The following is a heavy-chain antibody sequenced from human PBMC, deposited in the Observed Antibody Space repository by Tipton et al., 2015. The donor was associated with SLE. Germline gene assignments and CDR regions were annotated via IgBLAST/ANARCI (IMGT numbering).Heavy chain of an antibody. CDR2: LQSKTDGGTS. CDR1: GFSFSNAW. Sequence: SLRLSWAASGFSFSNAWMSWVRQAPGKGLEWVSRLQSKTDGGTSDYAAPVIGRFIISRDDSRNMLYLQMDSLKTEDTAIYYCTTNDFWSTYYRDIWGQGTMVTVSS. CDR3: TTNDFWSTYYRDI. D-gene: IGHD3-3*01. V-gene: IGHV3-15*01. J-gene: IGHJ3*02.